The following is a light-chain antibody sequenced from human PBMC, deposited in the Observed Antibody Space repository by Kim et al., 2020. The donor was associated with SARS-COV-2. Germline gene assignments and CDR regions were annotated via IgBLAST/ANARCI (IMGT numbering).Light chain of an antibody. CDR3: QQRGKWLRSVT. CDR2: DAS. J-gene: IGKJ5*01. V-gene: IGKV3-11*01. Sequence: EIVLTQSPATLSLSPGERATLSCRASQSVSSYLAWYQQKPGQAPRLLIYDASNRATGIPARFIGSGSGTDFTLTISSLEPEDFAVYYCQQRGKWLRSVTLGQGKRLEIK. CDR1: QSVSSY.